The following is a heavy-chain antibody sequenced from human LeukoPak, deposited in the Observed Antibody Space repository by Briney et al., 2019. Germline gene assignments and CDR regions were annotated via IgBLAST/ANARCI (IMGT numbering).Heavy chain of an antibody. CDR3: ARDPLLGYCSSTSCYPPSYYFDY. D-gene: IGHD2-2*01. V-gene: IGHV1-3*01. Sequence: ASVKASCKPSGYTFTSYAMHWVRQAPGQRLEWMGWINAGNGNTKYSQKFQGRVTITRDTSASTAYMELSSLRSEDTAVYYCARDPLLGYCSSTSCYPPSYYFDYWGQGTLVTVSS. CDR2: INAGNGNT. CDR1: GYTFTSYA. J-gene: IGHJ4*02.